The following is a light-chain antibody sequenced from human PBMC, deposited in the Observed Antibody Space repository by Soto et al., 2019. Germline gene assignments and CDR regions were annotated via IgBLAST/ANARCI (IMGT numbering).Light chain of an antibody. CDR3: SSYISTSSVA. J-gene: IGLJ2*01. CDR2: DVT. Sequence: QSVLTQPASVSGSPGQSITISCTGTSSDVGAYNYVSWYQHHPGKAPKVMIYDVTNRPSGVSNRFSGSKSGNTASLTISGLQAEDEADYYCSSYISTSSVAFGGGTKVTVL. CDR1: SSDVGAYNY. V-gene: IGLV2-14*03.